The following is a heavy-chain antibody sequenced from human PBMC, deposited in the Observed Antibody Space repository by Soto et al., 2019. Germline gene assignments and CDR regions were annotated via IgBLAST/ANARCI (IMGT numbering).Heavy chain of an antibody. CDR2: INGGGSST. V-gene: IGHV3-74*01. Sequence: PGGSLRLSCEASGFIFSHYWMHWVRQAPGKGLVWVSRINGGGSSTTYADSAKGRFIISRDNAKNTLYLQMNSLRVDDTAVYYCARSMVGASNDGFDIWGQGTMVTVSS. CDR3: ARSMVGASNDGFDI. J-gene: IGHJ3*02. D-gene: IGHD1-26*01. CDR1: GFIFSHYW.